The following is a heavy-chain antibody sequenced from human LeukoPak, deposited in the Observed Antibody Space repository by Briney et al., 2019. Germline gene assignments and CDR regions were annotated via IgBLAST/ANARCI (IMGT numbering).Heavy chain of an antibody. J-gene: IGHJ4*02. CDR1: GFSFSTYW. D-gene: IGHD6-13*01. CDR3: ASGQQLGY. Sequence: GGSLRLSCAASGFSFSTYWMSWVRQAPGKGLEWVANIKQDGSEKHYVDFVKGRFTISRDNAKNSLYLQMNSLRAEDTAVYYCASGQQLGYWGQGTLVTVSS. V-gene: IGHV3-7*03. CDR2: IKQDGSEK.